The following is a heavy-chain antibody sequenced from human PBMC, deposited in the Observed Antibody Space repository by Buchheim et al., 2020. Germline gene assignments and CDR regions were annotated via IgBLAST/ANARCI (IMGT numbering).Heavy chain of an antibody. V-gene: IGHV3-30*18. CDR1: GFPFRTSD. J-gene: IGHJ4*02. D-gene: IGHD3-16*01. CDR2: ISFDENNK. CDR3: AKDGATPGELNLGRYFES. Sequence: QVNLVESGGGVVQPGRSLRLSCAASGFPFRTSDLHWVRQAPGKGLEWVTMISFDENNKNYGDSVRGRFTISRDNSKNTLYLYMNNLRAEDTAMYYCAKDGATPGELNLGRYFESWGQGTL.